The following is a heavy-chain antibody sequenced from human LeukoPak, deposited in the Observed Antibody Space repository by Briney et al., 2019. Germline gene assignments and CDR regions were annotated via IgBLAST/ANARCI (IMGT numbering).Heavy chain of an antibody. CDR3: ARDRDGYNYRFDY. Sequence: ASVKVSCKASGYTFTGYYMHWVRQAPGQGFEWMGWINPNSGGTNYAQKFQGRVTMTRDTSISTAYMELSRLRSDDTAVYYCARDRDGYNYRFDYWGQGTLVTVSS. CDR2: INPNSGGT. CDR1: GYTFTGYY. V-gene: IGHV1-2*02. J-gene: IGHJ4*02. D-gene: IGHD5-24*01.